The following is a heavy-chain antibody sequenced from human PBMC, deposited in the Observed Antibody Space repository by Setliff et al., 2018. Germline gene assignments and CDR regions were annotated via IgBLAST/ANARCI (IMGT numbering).Heavy chain of an antibody. CDR1: GYTFTNYG. CDR2: ISADNGHT. J-gene: IGHJ5*02. Sequence: ASVKVSCKTSGYTFTNYGITWVRQAPGQGLEWMGWISADNGHTNIVKNFQGRVAMTRVTSASTAYMELSGLRSEDTAVYYCARDFRRISIYGVDENEKGFDPWGQGTLVTVSS. D-gene: IGHD3-3*01. V-gene: IGHV1-18*01. CDR3: ARDFRRISIYGVDENEKGFDP.